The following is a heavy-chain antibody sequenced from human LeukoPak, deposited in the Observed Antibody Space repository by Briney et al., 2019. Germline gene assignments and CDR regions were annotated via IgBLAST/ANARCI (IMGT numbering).Heavy chain of an antibody. CDR1: GFTFSSYG. CDR3: AKRGVVIRVILVGFHKEAYYFDS. J-gene: IGHJ4*02. D-gene: IGHD3-10*01. V-gene: IGHV3-30*18. Sequence: GGSLRLSCAASGFTFSSYGMHRVRPAPGKGLEWVAVISYDGSNKYYADSVKGRFTISRDNSKNTLYLQMNSLRAEDTAVYFCAKRGVVIRVILVGFHKEAYYFDSWGQGALVTVSS. CDR2: ISYDGSNK.